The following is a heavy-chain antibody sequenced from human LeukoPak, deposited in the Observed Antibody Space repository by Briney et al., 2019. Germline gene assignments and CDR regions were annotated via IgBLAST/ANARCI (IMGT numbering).Heavy chain of an antibody. CDR2: LYTGGDT. V-gene: IGHV3-53*01. CDR3: ARGPGSRGIFDY. CDR1: GFTVSAHY. D-gene: IGHD3-10*01. Sequence: PGGSLRLSCAVSGFTVSAHYMSWVRQAPGKGLECVSFLYTGGDTYYAASVKGRFTISRDNSKNTLYLQMNSLRAEDTAVYYCARGPGSRGIFDYWGRGTLVTVSS. J-gene: IGHJ4*02.